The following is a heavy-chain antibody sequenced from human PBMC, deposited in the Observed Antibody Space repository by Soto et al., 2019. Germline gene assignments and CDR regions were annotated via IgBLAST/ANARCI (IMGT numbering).Heavy chain of an antibody. J-gene: IGHJ4*02. V-gene: IGHV4-30-4*01. CDR2: IYYSGST. CDR1: GGSISSGDYY. CDR3: ARAPRGPMITFGGVVDHFDY. Sequence: QVQLQESGPGLVKPSQTLSLTCTVSGGSISSGDYYWSWIRQPPGKGLEWIGYIYYSGSTYYNPSLKGRVTISVDTSKNQFSLKLSSVTAADTAVYYCARAPRGPMITFGGVVDHFDYWGQGTLVTVSS. D-gene: IGHD3-16*02.